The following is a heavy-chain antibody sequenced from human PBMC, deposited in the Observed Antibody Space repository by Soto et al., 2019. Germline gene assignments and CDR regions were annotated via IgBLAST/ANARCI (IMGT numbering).Heavy chain of an antibody. D-gene: IGHD3-22*01. J-gene: IGHJ6*02. Sequence: XSVKVSCKASGYTFTSYDINWVRQATGQGLEWMGWMNPNSGNTGYAQKFQGRVTMTRNTSISTAYMELSSLRSEDTAVYYCARGLGDSSGYYIHYYYGMDVWGQGTTVTVSS. V-gene: IGHV1-8*01. CDR2: MNPNSGNT. CDR1: GYTFTSYD. CDR3: ARGLGDSSGYYIHYYYGMDV.